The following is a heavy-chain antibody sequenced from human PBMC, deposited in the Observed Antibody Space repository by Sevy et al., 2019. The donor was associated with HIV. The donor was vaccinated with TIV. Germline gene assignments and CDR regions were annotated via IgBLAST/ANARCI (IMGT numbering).Heavy chain of an antibody. CDR2: IKQDGSEK. V-gene: IGHV3-7*01. D-gene: IGHD4-17*01. J-gene: IGHJ6*02. CDR1: GFTFSIYW. Sequence: GGSLRLSCAASGFTFSIYWMTWVRQAPGKGLEWVANIKQDGSEKYYVDSVKGGFTISRDNAKNSLYLQLNSLRADDTAVYYCAGDWGDDFDDRRASYYYFYGMDVWGQGTTVTVSS. CDR3: AGDWGDDFDDRRASYYYFYGMDV.